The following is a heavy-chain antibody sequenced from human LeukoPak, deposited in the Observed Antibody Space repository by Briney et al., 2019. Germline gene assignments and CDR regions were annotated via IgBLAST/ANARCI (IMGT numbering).Heavy chain of an antibody. CDR2: ISAYNGNT. J-gene: IGHJ5*02. CDR3: ARETKGKAYDFWSGDGLYNWFDP. V-gene: IGHV1-18*01. Sequence: ASVKVSCKASGYTFTSYGISWVRQAPGQGLEWMGWISAYNGNTNYAQKLQGRVTMTTDTSTSTAYMELRSLRSDDTAVYYCARETKGKAYDFWSGDGLYNWFDPWGQGTLVTVSS. D-gene: IGHD3-3*01. CDR1: GYTFTSYG.